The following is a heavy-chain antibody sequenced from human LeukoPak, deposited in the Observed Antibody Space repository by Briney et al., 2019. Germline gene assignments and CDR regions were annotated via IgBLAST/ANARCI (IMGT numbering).Heavy chain of an antibody. J-gene: IGHJ5*02. CDR3: ASEGVFGVVITHNWFDP. V-gene: IGHV1-2*02. CDR2: INPNSGGT. CDR1: GYTLASYY. Sequence: ASVKVSCKASGYTLASYYMHWVRQAPGQGLEWMGWINPNSGGTNYAQKFQGRVTMTRDTSISTAYMELSRLRSDDPAVYYCASEGVFGVVITHNWFDPWGQGTLVTVSS. D-gene: IGHD3-3*01.